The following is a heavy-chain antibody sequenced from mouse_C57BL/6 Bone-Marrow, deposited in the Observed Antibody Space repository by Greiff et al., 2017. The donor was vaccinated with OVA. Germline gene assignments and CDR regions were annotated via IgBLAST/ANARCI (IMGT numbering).Heavy chain of an antibody. J-gene: IGHJ4*01. V-gene: IGHV14-3*01. Sequence: EVKLVESVAELVRPGASVKLSCTASGFNIKNTYMPWVKQRPEQGLEWIGRIDPANGNTNYAPKFQGKATITADTSSNTAYLQLSSLTSEDTASYYCASPYYAMDYWGQGTSVTVSS. CDR3: ASPYYAMDY. CDR2: IDPANGNT. CDR1: GFNIKNTY.